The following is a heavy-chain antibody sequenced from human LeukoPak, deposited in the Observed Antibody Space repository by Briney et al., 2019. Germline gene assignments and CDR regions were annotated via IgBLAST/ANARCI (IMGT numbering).Heavy chain of an antibody. V-gene: IGHV4-59*01. D-gene: IGHD6-19*01. J-gene: IGHJ5*02. CDR3: ARARIAVAGLFFDP. Sequence: PSETLSLTCTVSGGSISSYYWSLIRRPPGKGLEWIGYIYYSGSTNYNPSLKSRVTISVDTSKNQFSLKLSSVTAADTAVYYCARARIAVAGLFFDPWGQGTLVTVSS. CDR2: IYYSGST. CDR1: GGSISSYY.